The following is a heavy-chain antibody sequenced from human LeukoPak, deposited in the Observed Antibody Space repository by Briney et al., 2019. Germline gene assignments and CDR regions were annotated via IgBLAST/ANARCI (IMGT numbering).Heavy chain of an antibody. J-gene: IGHJ3*02. V-gene: IGHV3-53*01. CDR2: IYSGGST. D-gene: IGHD3-16*01. CDR3: ARDALTDYSRAFDI. Sequence: GGSLRLSCAASGFTVSSNYMSWVRQAPGKGLEWVSVIYSGGSTYYADSVKGRFTISRDNPKNTLYLQMNSLRVEDTAVYYCARDALTDYSRAFDIWGQGTMVTVSS. CDR1: GFTVSSNY.